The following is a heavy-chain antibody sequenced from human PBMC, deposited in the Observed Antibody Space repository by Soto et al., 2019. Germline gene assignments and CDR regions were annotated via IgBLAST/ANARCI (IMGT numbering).Heavy chain of an antibody. D-gene: IGHD5-18*01. CDR3: AHRPRGYSYHFDY. CDR1: GFSLTTRGVG. Sequence: QITLKESGPTLVKPTQTLTLTCTFSGFSLTTRGVGVGWIRQPPGKALEWLALIYWADAEGDSPSLKCRLTNTKDTPKHPVVLTLTNLDPVDTATYYCAHRPRGYSYHFDYWGQGTLVTVSS. CDR2: IYWADAE. V-gene: IGHV2-5*02. J-gene: IGHJ4*02.